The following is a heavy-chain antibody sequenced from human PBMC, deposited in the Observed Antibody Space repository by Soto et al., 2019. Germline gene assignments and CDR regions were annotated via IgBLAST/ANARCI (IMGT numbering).Heavy chain of an antibody. CDR1: GFTFDTYG. J-gene: IGHJ6*02. V-gene: IGHV3-30-3*01. Sequence: QVHLVESGGGVVQPGRSLRLSCVASGFTFDTYGIHWVRQAPGKGLQWVALISYGGSNTYYADSVRGRFTISRDNSKNTLYLQMNTLRPEDTGLYYCARVTPGNNLYYFSGLDFWGQGTSVTVSS. CDR2: ISYGGSNT. D-gene: IGHD1-1*01. CDR3: ARVTPGNNLYYFSGLDF.